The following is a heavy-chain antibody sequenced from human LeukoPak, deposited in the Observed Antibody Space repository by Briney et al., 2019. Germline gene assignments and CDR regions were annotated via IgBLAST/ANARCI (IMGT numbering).Heavy chain of an antibody. D-gene: IGHD2-2*01. Sequence: GASVKVSCKASGYTFTSYAMHWVRQAPGQRLEWMGWINTGNGNTKYSQKFQGRVTITRDISASTAYMELSSLRSEDTAVYYCARGWRTRDVVVPAAMSYWGQGTLVTVSS. CDR1: GYTFTSYA. CDR2: INTGNGNT. V-gene: IGHV1-3*04. J-gene: IGHJ4*02. CDR3: ARGWRTRDVVVPAAMSY.